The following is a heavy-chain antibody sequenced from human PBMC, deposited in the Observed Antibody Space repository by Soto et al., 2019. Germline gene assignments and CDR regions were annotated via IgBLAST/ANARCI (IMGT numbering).Heavy chain of an antibody. V-gene: IGHV4-59*01. D-gene: IGHD7-27*01. J-gene: IGHJ3*02. Sequence: QMQLQESGPGLVKPSETLSLTCTVSGGSLSSYYWSWIRQPPGKGLEWIGYIYYRGSTTYNPSLXRXXXIXXHTSKNQFSLTLTSVTAADTAVQYGASRSGSAFEIWGQGTMVTVSS. CDR2: IYYRGST. CDR1: GGSLSSYY. CDR3: ASRSGSAFEI.